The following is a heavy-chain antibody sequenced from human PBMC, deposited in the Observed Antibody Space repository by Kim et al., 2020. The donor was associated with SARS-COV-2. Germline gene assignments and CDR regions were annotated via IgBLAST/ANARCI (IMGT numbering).Heavy chain of an antibody. CDR3: ASFYYGSGSQDNWFDP. Sequence: SLKSRVTISVDTSKNQFSLKLSSVTAADTAVYYCASFYYGSGSQDNWFDPWGQGTLVTVSS. V-gene: IGHV4-31*02. D-gene: IGHD3-10*01. J-gene: IGHJ5*02.